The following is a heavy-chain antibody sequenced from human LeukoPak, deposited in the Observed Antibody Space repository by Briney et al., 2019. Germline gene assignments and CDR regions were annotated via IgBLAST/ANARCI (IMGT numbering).Heavy chain of an antibody. J-gene: IGHJ4*02. CDR1: GFTFDDYA. D-gene: IGHD6-13*01. Sequence: GGPLRLSCAASGFTFDDYAMHWVRQAPGKGLEWLSGISWNSGSIGYADSVKGRFTISRDNAKNSLYLQMNSLRAEDTALYYCAKDNLQQPYYFDYWGQGTLVTVSS. CDR3: AKDNLQQPYYFDY. V-gene: IGHV3-9*01. CDR2: ISWNSGSI.